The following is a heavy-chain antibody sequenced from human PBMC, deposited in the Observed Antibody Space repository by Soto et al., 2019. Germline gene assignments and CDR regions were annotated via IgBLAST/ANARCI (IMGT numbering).Heavy chain of an antibody. D-gene: IGHD6-19*01. V-gene: IGHV1-2*04. CDR3: ARGGDSSGQNYYYYYYMDV. CDR1: GYTFTGYY. CDR2: INPNSGGT. J-gene: IGHJ6*03. Sequence: ASVKVSCKASGYTFTGYYMHWVRQAPGQGLEWMGWINPNSGGTNYAQKFQGWVTMTRDTSISTAYMELSRLRSDDTAVYYCARGGDSSGQNYYYYYYMDVWGKGTTVTVSS.